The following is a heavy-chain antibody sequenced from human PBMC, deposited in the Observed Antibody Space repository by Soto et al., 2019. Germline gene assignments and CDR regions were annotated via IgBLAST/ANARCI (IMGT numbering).Heavy chain of an antibody. J-gene: IGHJ2*01. Sequence: QVQLQQWGAGPLRPLETLSLTCGVSGGSFSGYYWAWIRQSPGKGLEWIGEINDRGSINYNPSLKSRVSISVDTAKNQYSLNLRSVTAADTAVYYCARESHDILTGPPWVWYCDLWGRGTLVTVSS. CDR2: INDRGSI. D-gene: IGHD3-9*01. CDR3: ARESHDILTGPPWVWYCDL. V-gene: IGHV4-34*01. CDR1: GGSFSGYY.